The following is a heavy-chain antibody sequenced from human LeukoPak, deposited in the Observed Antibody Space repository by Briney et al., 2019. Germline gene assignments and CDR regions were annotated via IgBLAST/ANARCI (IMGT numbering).Heavy chain of an antibody. CDR1: GGSISNYW. J-gene: IGHJ4*02. CDR3: ARGYSNSWNYFDY. Sequence: PSETLSLTCTVSGGSISNYWWSWIRQPPGKGLEWIGYVFDSGGTNYNPSLKSRVTTSVDTSKKQFSLKLSSVTAADTAVYYCARGYSNSWNYFDYWGQGTLVTVSS. D-gene: IGHD6-13*01. V-gene: IGHV4-59*01. CDR2: VFDSGGT.